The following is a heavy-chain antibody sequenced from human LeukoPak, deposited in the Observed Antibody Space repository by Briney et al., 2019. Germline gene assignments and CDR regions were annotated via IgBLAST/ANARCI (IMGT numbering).Heavy chain of an antibody. V-gene: IGHV3-7*01. CDR1: GFIFGGYW. CDR3: ARDQPDPAGTGPRFDY. Sequence: PGGSLRLSCAASGFIFGGYWMSWVRQAPEKGLEWVAMIKQDGSETHYVDSVKGRFTISRDNAKNSLYLQMDSLRTEDTAVYYCARDQPDPAGTGPRFDYWGQGSLVTVSS. CDR2: IKQDGSET. J-gene: IGHJ4*02. D-gene: IGHD1-1*01.